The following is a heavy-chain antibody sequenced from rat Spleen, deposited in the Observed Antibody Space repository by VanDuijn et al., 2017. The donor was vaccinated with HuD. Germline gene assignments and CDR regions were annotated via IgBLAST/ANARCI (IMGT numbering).Heavy chain of an antibody. Sequence: EVQLVESGGGLVQPGRSMKLSCAASGFTFSNYDMAWVRQAPTKGLEWVASISYDGSSTYYRDSVKGRFTISRDNAKSTLYLQMDSLRSEDTATYYCARLRGLRDYWGQGVMVTVSS. CDR3: ARLRGLRDY. V-gene: IGHV5-25*01. CDR1: GFTFSNYD. CDR2: ISYDGSST. J-gene: IGHJ2*01.